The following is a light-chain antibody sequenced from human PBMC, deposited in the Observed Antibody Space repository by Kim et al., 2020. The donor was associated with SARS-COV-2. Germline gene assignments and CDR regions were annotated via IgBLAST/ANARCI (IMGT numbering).Light chain of an antibody. Sequence: LSPGERSTSSCRASQRLPSSQLAWYHQKPGQTPKLLLHSASRRATGTPDRFSGSGSGTDYTLTINTLDREDFAVYYCQQYHADPTFGEGTKVDIK. CDR2: SAS. CDR3: QQYHADPT. CDR1: QRLPSSQ. J-gene: IGKJ1*01. V-gene: IGKV3-20*01.